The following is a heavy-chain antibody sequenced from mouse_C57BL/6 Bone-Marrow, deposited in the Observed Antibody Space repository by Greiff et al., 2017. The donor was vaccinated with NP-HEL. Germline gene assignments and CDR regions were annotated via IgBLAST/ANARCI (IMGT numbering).Heavy chain of an antibody. CDR2: SRNKANDYTT. CDR3: ARDYYGGYFDV. CDR1: GFTFSDFY. J-gene: IGHJ1*03. V-gene: IGHV7-1*01. D-gene: IGHD1-1*01. Sequence: EVKLMESGGGLVQSGRSLRLSCATSGFTFSDFYMEWVRQAPGKGLEWIAASRNKANDYTTEYSASVKGRFIVSRDTSKSILYLQMNAMRAEDTAIYYCARDYYGGYFDVWGTGTTVTVSS.